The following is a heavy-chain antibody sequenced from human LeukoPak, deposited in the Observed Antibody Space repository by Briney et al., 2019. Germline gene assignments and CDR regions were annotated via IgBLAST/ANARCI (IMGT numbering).Heavy chain of an antibody. Sequence: PGGSLRLSCAASGFTFSTHSMNWVRQAPGKGLEWVSYISSSSSTTYYADSVKGRFTISRDNAKNSLYLQMNSLRAEDTAVYYCARGSTYYDSSGQVPFDYWDQGTLVTVSS. CDR2: ISSSSSTT. CDR1: GFTFSTHS. V-gene: IGHV3-48*01. J-gene: IGHJ4*02. CDR3: ARGSTYYDSSGQVPFDY. D-gene: IGHD3-22*01.